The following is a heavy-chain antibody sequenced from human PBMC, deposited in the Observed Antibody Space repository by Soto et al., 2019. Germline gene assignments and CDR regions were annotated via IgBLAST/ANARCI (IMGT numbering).Heavy chain of an antibody. Sequence: QVQLQESGPGLVKPSQTLSLTCTVSGGSISSGGYYWSWIRQHPGKGLEWIGYIYYSGSSTYYNPPLKSRVXXXVXXAKNQFSLKRSSVTAADTAVYYCARSSTSANYFDYWGQGTLVTVSS. V-gene: IGHV4-31*03. CDR2: IYYSGSST. J-gene: IGHJ4*02. CDR3: ARSSTSANYFDY. CDR1: GGSISSGGYY. D-gene: IGHD2-2*01.